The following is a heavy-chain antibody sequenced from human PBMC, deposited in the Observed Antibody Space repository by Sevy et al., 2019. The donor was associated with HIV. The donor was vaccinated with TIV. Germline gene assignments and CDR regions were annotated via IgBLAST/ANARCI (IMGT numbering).Heavy chain of an antibody. V-gene: IGHV3-30*18. CDR3: ANSRGRYEGSSWLYYYYIMDV. CDR2: ISDDGSDK. CDR1: GFSLSRHG. J-gene: IGHJ6*02. D-gene: IGHD6-13*01. Sequence: GGSLRLSCVADGFSLSRHGMHWARQAPGKGLEWVAVISDDGSDKEYAESVKGRFTVSRDNSKDTVYLQMNRLRLDDTAVYYCANSRGRYEGSSWLYYYYIMDVWGQGTTVTVSS.